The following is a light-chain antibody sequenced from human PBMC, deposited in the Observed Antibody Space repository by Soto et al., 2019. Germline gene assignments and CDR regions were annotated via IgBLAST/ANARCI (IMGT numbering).Light chain of an antibody. J-gene: IGKJ3*01. CDR3: QQSYSTPPFT. Sequence: DIQMTQSPSSLSASVGDRVTITCRASQSISSYLNWYQQKPGKAPKLLIYAASILQSGVPSRFSGSGSGTDFTLTISSLQPEDFATYYCQQSYSTPPFTFGPGTKVDIK. CDR1: QSISSY. V-gene: IGKV1-39*01. CDR2: AAS.